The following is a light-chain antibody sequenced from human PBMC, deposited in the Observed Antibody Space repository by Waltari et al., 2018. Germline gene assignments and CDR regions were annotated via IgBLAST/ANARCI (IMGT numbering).Light chain of an antibody. Sequence: QSALTQPRSVSGSPGQSVTISCTGTSRDVGGDNYVSWYQKHPGKAPKLLIYDVSKRPSGVPDRFSGSKSGNTASLTISGLQAEDEADYYCCSYAGSYTYVVFGGGTKLTVL. J-gene: IGLJ2*01. CDR1: SRDVGGDNY. V-gene: IGLV2-11*01. CDR3: CSYAGSYTYVV. CDR2: DVS.